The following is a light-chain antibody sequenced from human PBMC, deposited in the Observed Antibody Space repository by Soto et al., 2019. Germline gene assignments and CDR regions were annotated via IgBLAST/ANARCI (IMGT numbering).Light chain of an antibody. CDR3: QQYHSYSPYT. CDR1: QSISIW. CDR2: DAS. V-gene: IGKV1-5*01. J-gene: IGKJ2*01. Sequence: DIQMTQSPSTLSASVGDRVTITCWASQSISIWLGWYQQKPGKAPNLLIYDASSLESGVPSRFSGSGSGTEFTLTISSLQPDDFATYYCQQYHSYSPYTFGQGTKLEIK.